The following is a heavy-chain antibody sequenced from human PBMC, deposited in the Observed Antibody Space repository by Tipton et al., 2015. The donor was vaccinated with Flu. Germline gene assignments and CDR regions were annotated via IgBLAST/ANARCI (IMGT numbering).Heavy chain of an antibody. D-gene: IGHD3-16*01. CDR1: GYTFSSYA. V-gene: IGHV3-48*03. CDR2: IDSRSRAI. CDR3: ARKPRRLTFDY. Sequence: SLRLSCAASGYTFSSYAMSRVRQAPGKGLEWVSYIDSRSRAIYYADSVRGRFTISRDNAKNSLYLQMNSLRAEDTAVYYCARKPRRLTFDYWGQGTLVTVSS. J-gene: IGHJ4*02.